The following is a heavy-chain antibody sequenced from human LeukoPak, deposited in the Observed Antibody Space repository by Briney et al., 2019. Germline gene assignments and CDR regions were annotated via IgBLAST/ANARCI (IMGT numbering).Heavy chain of an antibody. D-gene: IGHD6-13*01. J-gene: IGHJ4*02. V-gene: IGHV3-23*01. CDR2: ISGSGGST. CDR1: GFTFSSYA. CDR3: AKELGSSPALDY. Sequence: GGSLRLSCAASGFTFSSYAMSRVRQAPGKGLEWVSAISGSGGSTYYADSVKGRFTISRDNSKNTLYLQMNSLRAEDTAVYYSAKELGSSPALDYWGQGTQVTVSS.